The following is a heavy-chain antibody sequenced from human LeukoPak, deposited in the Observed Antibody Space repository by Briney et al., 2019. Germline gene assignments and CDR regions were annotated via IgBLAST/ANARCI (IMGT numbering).Heavy chain of an antibody. D-gene: IGHD3-22*01. J-gene: IGHJ4*02. CDR2: INPSGGST. CDR1: GYTFTSYY. CDR3: ARGGEVYYYDSSGYYRNYYFDY. Sequence: ASVKVSCKASGYTFTSYYMHWVRQAPGQGLEWMGIINPSGGSTSYAQKFQGRVTMTRDMSTSTVYMELSSLRSEDTAVYYCARGGEVYYYDSSGYYRNYYFDYWGQGTLVTVSS. V-gene: IGHV1-46*01.